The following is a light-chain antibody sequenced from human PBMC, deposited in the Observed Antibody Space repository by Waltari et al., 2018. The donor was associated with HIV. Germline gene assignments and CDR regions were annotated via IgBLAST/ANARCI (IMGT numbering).Light chain of an antibody. CDR1: SSNIGINY. V-gene: IGLV1-47*01. CDR3: AAWDDSLSGVI. Sequence: QSVLTQPPSASGTPGQRVTISCSGSSSNIGINYVYWYQQLPGTAPKLLIYRNNQRPPGVPDRFSGSKSGTSASLAISGLRSDDEGDYYCAAWDDSLSGVIFGGGTKLTVL. CDR2: RNN. J-gene: IGLJ2*01.